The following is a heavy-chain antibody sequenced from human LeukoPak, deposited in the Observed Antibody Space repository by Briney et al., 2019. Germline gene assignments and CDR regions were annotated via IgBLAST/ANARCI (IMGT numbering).Heavy chain of an antibody. J-gene: IGHJ4*02. CDR1: GFTFSSYS. CDR2: LSGSSSTI. CDR3: AGGKATVKDY. V-gene: IGHV3-48*01. D-gene: IGHD4-17*01. Sequence: GGSLRLSCAASGFTFSSYSMNWVRQAPGKGLEWISYLSGSSSTIYYADSVKGRFTISRDNAKNSLYLQMNSLRAEDTAVYYCAGGKATVKDYWGQGTLVTVSS.